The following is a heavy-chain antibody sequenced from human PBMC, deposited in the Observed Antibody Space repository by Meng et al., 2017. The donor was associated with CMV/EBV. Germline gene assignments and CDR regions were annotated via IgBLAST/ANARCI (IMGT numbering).Heavy chain of an antibody. CDR2: IIPILGIA. CDR1: GGTFSSYT. Sequence: SVKVSCKASGGTFSSYTISWVRQAPGQGLEWMGRIIPILGIANYAQKFQGRVTITANKSTSTAYMELSSLRSEDTAVYYCARGAVVVVPAADDAFDIWGQGTMVTVSS. J-gene: IGHJ3*02. D-gene: IGHD2-2*01. V-gene: IGHV1-69*02. CDR3: ARGAVVVVPAADDAFDI.